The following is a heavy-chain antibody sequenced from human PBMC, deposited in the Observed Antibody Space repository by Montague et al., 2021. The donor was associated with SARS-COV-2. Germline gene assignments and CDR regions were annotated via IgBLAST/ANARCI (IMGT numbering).Heavy chain of an antibody. CDR3: ARWDPQTLTLIGLRGKSASDY. Sequence: SETLSLTCAVYGGSFSGYYWTWIRQSPGKGLEWTAEINHSGTTNYNFNPSLRSRVTISVDTSKSQFSLKLSSVTAADTGVYYCARWDPQTLTLIGLRGKSASDYWGQGTLVTVPS. J-gene: IGHJ4*02. CDR2: INHSGTT. V-gene: IGHV4-34*01. CDR1: GGSFSGYY. D-gene: IGHD4-23*01.